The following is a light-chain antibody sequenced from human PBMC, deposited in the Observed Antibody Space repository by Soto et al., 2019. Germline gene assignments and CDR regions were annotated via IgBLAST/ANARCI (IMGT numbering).Light chain of an antibody. J-gene: IGKJ2*01. CDR2: AAS. CDR1: QGINSY. Sequence: QLTQSPSSLSASVGDRVTITCRASQGINSYLAWYQQKPGKAPKLLIYAASTLQSGVPSRFSGSGSGTDFTLTISSRQPEDFATYYCQQLNSYPRPFGQGTKVDIK. V-gene: IGKV1-9*01. CDR3: QQLNSYPRP.